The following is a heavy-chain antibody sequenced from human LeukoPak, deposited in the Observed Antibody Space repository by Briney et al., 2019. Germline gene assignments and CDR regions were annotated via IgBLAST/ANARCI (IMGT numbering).Heavy chain of an antibody. V-gene: IGHV4-39*01. Sequence: SETLSLTCTVSGGSISSTSYYWGWIRQPPGKGLEWIGNIYYSGSTYYNPSLKSRVTISVDTSKNQFSLKLSSVTAADTAVYYCARYYYGSGSYYYFGSWGQGTLVTVSS. J-gene: IGHJ4*02. D-gene: IGHD3-10*01. CDR2: IYYSGST. CDR3: ARYYYGSGSYYYFGS. CDR1: GGSISSTSYY.